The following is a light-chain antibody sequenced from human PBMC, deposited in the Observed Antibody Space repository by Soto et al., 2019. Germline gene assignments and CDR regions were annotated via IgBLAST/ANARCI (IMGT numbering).Light chain of an antibody. CDR1: QGISNF. Sequence: IQLTQSPSSLSASVGDRVTITCRASQGISNFLVWYQHKTGKAPKILIYAASTLQSGVPSRFRGSGSGTDFALTISRLQPEDLATYYCQQLNSFPLTFGGGTKVDIK. CDR3: QQLNSFPLT. J-gene: IGKJ4*01. V-gene: IGKV1-9*01. CDR2: AAS.